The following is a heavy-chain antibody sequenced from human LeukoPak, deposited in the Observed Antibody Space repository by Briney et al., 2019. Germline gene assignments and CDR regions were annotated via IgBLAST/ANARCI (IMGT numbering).Heavy chain of an antibody. D-gene: IGHD1-14*01. J-gene: IGHJ4*02. CDR3: AGGWQRRHNPGTIAY. CDR2: IYYSGST. V-gene: IGHV4-59*01. Sequence: PSETLSLTCTVSGGSISSYYWSWIRQPPGKGLEWIGYIYYSGSTNYNPSLKSRVTISVDTSKNQFSLKLSSVTAADTAVYYCAGGWQRRHNPGTIAYWGQETLVTVPS. CDR1: GGSISSYY.